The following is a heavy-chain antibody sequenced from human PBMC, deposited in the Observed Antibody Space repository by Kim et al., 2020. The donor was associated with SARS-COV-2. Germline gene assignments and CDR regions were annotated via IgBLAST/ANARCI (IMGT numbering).Heavy chain of an antibody. D-gene: IGHD4-17*01. CDR3: ATTYGDYPSEFDY. V-gene: IGHV1-8*01. CDR1: GYTFTSYD. J-gene: IGHJ4*02. Sequence: ASVKVSCKASGYTFTSYDINWVRQATGQGLEWMGWMNPNSGNTGYAQKFQGRVTMTRNTSISTAYMELSSLRSEDTAVYYCATTYGDYPSEFDYWGQGTLVTVSS. CDR2: MNPNSGNT.